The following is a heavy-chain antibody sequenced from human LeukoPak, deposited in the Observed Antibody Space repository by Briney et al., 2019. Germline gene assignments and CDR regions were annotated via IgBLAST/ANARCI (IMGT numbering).Heavy chain of an antibody. Sequence: GGSLRLPCAASGFTFSDYYMSWIRQAPGKGLEWVSYISSSGSTIYYADSVKGRFTISRDNAKNSLYLQMNSLRAEDTAVYYCARANGWQQTPLDYWGQGTLVTVSS. CDR2: ISSSGSTI. V-gene: IGHV3-11*01. J-gene: IGHJ4*02. D-gene: IGHD6-13*01. CDR3: ARANGWQQTPLDY. CDR1: GFTFSDYY.